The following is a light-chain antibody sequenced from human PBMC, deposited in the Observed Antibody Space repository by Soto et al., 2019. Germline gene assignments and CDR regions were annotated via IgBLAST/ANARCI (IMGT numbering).Light chain of an antibody. CDR3: LHDHCYPLT. J-gene: IGKJ4*01. V-gene: IGKV1-6*01. CDR2: SAS. Sequence: AIRMTQSPSSLSASVGDRVTITCRASQGISGDLGWYQQKPGKAPKLLIYSASTLQSGGPSRFSGSGSGTYFTPTISSLQPEDSATYYYLHDHCYPLTFGGGTKVEIK. CDR1: QGISGD.